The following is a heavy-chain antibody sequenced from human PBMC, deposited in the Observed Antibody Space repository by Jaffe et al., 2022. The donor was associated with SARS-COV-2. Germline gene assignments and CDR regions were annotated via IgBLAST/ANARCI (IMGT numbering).Heavy chain of an antibody. CDR1: GGSISSSSYY. Sequence: QLQLQESGPGLVKPSETLSLTCTVSGGSISSSSYYWGWIRQPPGKGLEWIGSIYYSGSTYYNPSLKSRVTISVDTSKNQFSLKLSSVTAADTAVYYCARHGDSSSWLEKVEVYYYYGMDVWGQGTTVTVSS. V-gene: IGHV4-39*01. CDR2: IYYSGST. D-gene: IGHD6-13*01. CDR3: ARHGDSSSWLEKVEVYYYYGMDV. J-gene: IGHJ6*02.